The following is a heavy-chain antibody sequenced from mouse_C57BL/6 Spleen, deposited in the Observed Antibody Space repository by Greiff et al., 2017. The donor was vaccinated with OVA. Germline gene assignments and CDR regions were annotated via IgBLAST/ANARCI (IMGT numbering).Heavy chain of an antibody. D-gene: IGHD1-1*01. J-gene: IGHJ2*01. V-gene: IGHV1-69*01. CDR3: ASGGITTVGGYFDD. Sequence: QVQLQQPGAELVMPGASVKLSCKASGYTFTSYWMHWVKQRPGQGLEWIGEIDPSDSYTNYNQKFKGKSTLTVDKSSSTAYMQLSSLTSEDSAVYYCASGGITTVGGYFDDWGQGTTLTVSS. CDR1: GYTFTSYW. CDR2: IDPSDSYT.